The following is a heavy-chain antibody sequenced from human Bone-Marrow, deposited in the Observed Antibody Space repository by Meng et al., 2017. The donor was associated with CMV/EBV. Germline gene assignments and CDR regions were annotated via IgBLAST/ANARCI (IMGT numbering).Heavy chain of an antibody. Sequence: GESLKISCSASGFTVSTNYMSWVRQTPGKGLEWVAVISYDGSNKYYADSVKGRFTISRDNSKNTLYLQMNSLRAEDTAVYYCARNSGYFDWLLRDPLGYWGQGTLVTVSS. V-gene: IGHV3-30*03. CDR2: ISYDGSNK. D-gene: IGHD3-9*01. CDR1: GFTVSTNY. CDR3: ARNSGYFDWLLRDPLGY. J-gene: IGHJ4*02.